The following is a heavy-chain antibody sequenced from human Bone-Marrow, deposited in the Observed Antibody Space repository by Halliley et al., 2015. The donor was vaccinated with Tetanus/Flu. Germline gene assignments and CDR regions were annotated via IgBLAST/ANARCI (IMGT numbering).Heavy chain of an antibody. D-gene: IGHD2-21*02. CDR2: ISTGSTSI. J-gene: IGHJ4*02. CDR1: GFTFSSYT. CDR3: ARDYDSAYCGADCYPTIFDC. V-gene: IGHV3-21*01. Sequence: SLRLSCAASGFTFSSYTMNWVRQAPGKGLEWVSSISTGSTSIYYADSVKGRFTISRDNAGSSLRLQMNSLRAEDTAVYYCARDYDSAYCGADCYPTIFDCWGQGTLVTVSS.